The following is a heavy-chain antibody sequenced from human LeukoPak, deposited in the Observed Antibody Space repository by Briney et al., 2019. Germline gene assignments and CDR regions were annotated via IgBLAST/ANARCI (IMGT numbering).Heavy chain of an antibody. CDR3: ARRVGEVGATIKDDAFDI. D-gene: IGHD1-26*01. V-gene: IGHV4-4*09. Sequence: SETLSLTCTVSGGSISSYYWSWLRQPPGKGLEWIGYIYTSGSTNYNPSLKSRVTISVDTSKNQFSLKLSSVTAADTAVYYCARRVGEVGATIKDDAFDIWGQGTMVTVSS. J-gene: IGHJ3*02. CDR2: IYTSGST. CDR1: GGSISSYY.